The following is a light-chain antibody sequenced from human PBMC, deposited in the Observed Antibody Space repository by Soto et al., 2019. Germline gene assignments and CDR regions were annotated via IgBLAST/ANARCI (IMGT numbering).Light chain of an antibody. CDR2: DAS. V-gene: IGKV3-11*01. J-gene: IGKJ4*01. CDR3: QQRSNWLT. Sequence: EIVLTQSPATLSLSPGERATLSCRASQSVSSYLAWYQQKPGQAPRLLIYDASNRATGIPARFSGSGSVTDFTLTIRSLVAEEFAVYYCQQRSNWLTFGGGTKVEIK. CDR1: QSVSSY.